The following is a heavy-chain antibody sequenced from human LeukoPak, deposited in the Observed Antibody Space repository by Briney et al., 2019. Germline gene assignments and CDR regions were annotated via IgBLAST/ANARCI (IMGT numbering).Heavy chain of an antibody. CDR1: GFNFRAYW. Sequence: GGSLRLTCTTSGFNFRAYWMSWVRQAPGKGLEWVANIKPDGSEKFSVDSVKGRFTISRDNAKNSLYLQMNSLRVDDTAVYYCARGDFESGTYNDAFDIWGQGTMVTVS. CDR2: IKPDGSEK. D-gene: IGHD1-26*01. CDR3: ARGDFESGTYNDAFDI. V-gene: IGHV3-7*01. J-gene: IGHJ3*02.